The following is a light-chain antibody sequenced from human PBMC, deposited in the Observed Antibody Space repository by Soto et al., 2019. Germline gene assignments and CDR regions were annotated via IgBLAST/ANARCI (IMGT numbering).Light chain of an antibody. CDR1: SSDVGGYDY. Sequence: QSALTQPASVSGSPGQSITISCTGTSSDVGGYDYVSWYQQHPGKAPKLMIYDVTNWPSGVSNRFSGSKSGNTASLTISGLQAEDEASYYCSSYTSSTSYVFGTGTKLTVL. J-gene: IGLJ1*01. CDR2: DVT. CDR3: SSYTSSTSYV. V-gene: IGLV2-14*01.